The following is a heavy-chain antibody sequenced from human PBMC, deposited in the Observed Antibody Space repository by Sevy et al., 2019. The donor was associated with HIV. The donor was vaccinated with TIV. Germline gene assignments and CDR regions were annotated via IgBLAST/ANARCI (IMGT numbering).Heavy chain of an antibody. CDR1: GGSITSLY. J-gene: IGHJ4*02. D-gene: IGHD1-26*01. CDR3: AGENAWGRGYS. V-gene: IGHV4-59*08. CDR2: IYYNGHI. Sequence: SETLSLTCTVSGGSITSLYWNWIRQPPGKGLEWIANIYYNGHINYIPSLKSRVTLSLDTSKNQFSLRLSSVTAADTAMYYCAGENAWGRGYSWGQGTLVPVSS.